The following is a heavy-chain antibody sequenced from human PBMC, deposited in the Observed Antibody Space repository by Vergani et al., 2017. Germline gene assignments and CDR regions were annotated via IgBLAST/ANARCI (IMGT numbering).Heavy chain of an antibody. CDR3: ARGTPGAQNFNYYGMGV. CDR1: GFTFSSYS. Sequence: EVQLVESGGGLVKPGGSLRLSCAASGFTFSSYSMHWVRQAPGKGLEWVSSITSSSSYIYYADSMKGRFTISRDSAKNSLYLQMNSLRAEDTAVYYCARGTPGAQNFNYYGMGVWCQGTTVTVSS. V-gene: IGHV3-21*01. J-gene: IGHJ6*02. CDR2: ITSSSSYI. D-gene: IGHD5-24*01.